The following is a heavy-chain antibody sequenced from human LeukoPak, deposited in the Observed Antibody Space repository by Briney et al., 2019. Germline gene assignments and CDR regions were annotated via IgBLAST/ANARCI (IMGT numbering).Heavy chain of an antibody. Sequence: PGGSLRLSCAASGFTFSSYAMSWVRQAPGKGLVWVSRINTDGTFIRHADSVQGRFTISRDAAKNTLFLQMNSLRAEDTAVYYCAREARVGGALQYWGQGVLVTVSA. CDR1: GFTFSSYA. D-gene: IGHD1-26*01. CDR3: AREARVGGALQY. J-gene: IGHJ4*02. CDR2: INTDGTFI. V-gene: IGHV3-74*01.